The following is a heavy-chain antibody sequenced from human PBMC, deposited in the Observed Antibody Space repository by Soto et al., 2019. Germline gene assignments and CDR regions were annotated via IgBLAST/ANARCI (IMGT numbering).Heavy chain of an antibody. J-gene: IGHJ4*02. D-gene: IGHD5-12*01. V-gene: IGHV3-23*01. CDR3: AKGWSGYDDLTTSFDY. Sequence: GGSLRLSCAASGFTFSSYAMSWVRQAPGKGLEWVSAISGSGGSTYYADSVKGRFTISRDNSKNTLYLQMNSLRAEDTAVYYCAKGWSGYDDLTTSFDYWGQGTLVTVSS. CDR2: ISGSGGST. CDR1: GFTFSSYA.